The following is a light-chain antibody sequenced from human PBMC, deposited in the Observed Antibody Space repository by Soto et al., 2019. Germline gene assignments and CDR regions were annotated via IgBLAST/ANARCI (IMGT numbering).Light chain of an antibody. J-gene: IGKJ1*01. CDR2: GAS. Sequence: EIVLKKSPGPLSLSPGERANLSCRASQSVTSSSLACYQLKPCQASRLVIYGASSRATGIPDRFSGSGSGTDVPLTSSRIEPEDLAVYTCQQYRSSPWPFGQWTNVEIK. CDR3: QQYRSSPWP. CDR1: QSVTSSS. V-gene: IGKV3-20*01.